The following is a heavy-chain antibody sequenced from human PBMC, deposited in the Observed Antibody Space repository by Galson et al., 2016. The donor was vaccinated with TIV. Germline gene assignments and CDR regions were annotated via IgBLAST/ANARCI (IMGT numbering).Heavy chain of an antibody. CDR1: GGTFSSYG. CDR3: ATDFHSSGPSEETDAFDI. V-gene: IGHV1-69*06. D-gene: IGHD3-22*01. Sequence: SVKVSCKASGGTFSSYGISWVRQAPGQGLEWMGGIIPIYGTINYAQKFQDRLTITADTSTTTAYMELSSLRFEDTAVYYCATDFHSSGPSEETDAFDIWGQGAMVTVSS. J-gene: IGHJ3*02. CDR2: IIPIYGTI.